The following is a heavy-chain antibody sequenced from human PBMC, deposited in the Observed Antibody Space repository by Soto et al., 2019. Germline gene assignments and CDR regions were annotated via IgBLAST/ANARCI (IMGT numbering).Heavy chain of an antibody. D-gene: IGHD3-3*01. Sequence: EASVKVSCKASGYTFTSYGISWVRQAPGQGLEWMGWISAYNGNTNYAQKLQGRVTMTTDTSTSTAYMELRSLGSDDTAVYYCARGGYDFWSGYFPRYYYYYMDVWGKGTTVTVSS. V-gene: IGHV1-18*01. J-gene: IGHJ6*03. CDR2: ISAYNGNT. CDR1: GYTFTSYG. CDR3: ARGGYDFWSGYFPRYYYYYMDV.